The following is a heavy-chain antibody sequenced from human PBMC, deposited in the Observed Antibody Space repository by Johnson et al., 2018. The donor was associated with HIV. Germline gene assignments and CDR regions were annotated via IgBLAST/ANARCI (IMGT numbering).Heavy chain of an antibody. CDR1: GFNFSSYP. CDR3: AREAYRAFDI. V-gene: IGHV3-64*01. Sequence: VQLVESGGGLVQPGGSLRLSCVISGFNFSSYPMHWVRQAPGKGLEYVSAISSNGGSTYYANSVKGRITISRDNSKNTLYLQMNSLRAEDTAVYYCAREAYRAFDIWGQGTMVTVSS. D-gene: IGHD3-16*01. J-gene: IGHJ3*02. CDR2: ISSNGGST.